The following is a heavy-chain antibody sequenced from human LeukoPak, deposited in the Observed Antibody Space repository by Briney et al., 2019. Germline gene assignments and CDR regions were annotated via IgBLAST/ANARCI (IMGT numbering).Heavy chain of an antibody. J-gene: IGHJ4*02. CDR3: AREVAVFGAL. CDR2: ISSSSSYI. CDR1: GFTFSSYS. Sequence: PGGSPRLSCAASGFTFSSYSMNWVRQAPGKGLEWVSSISSSSSYIYYADSVKGRFTISRDNAKNSLYLQMNSLRAEDTAVYYCAREVAVFGALWGQGTLVTVSS. V-gene: IGHV3-21*01. D-gene: IGHD3-3*01.